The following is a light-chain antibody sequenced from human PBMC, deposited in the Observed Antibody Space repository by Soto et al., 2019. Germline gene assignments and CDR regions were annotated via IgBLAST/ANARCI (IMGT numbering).Light chain of an antibody. Sequence: VMSQSRATLSVSTGERPTLSCRASQSVGSDLAWYQQKPRQXHRXXIYAASTRATDIPDRFSGSGSGTEGTITLSSLQSEDGPVYDGPPYYSWPPTFGGGTKVEIK. CDR3: PPYYSWPPT. J-gene: IGKJ4*01. V-gene: IGKV3-15*01. CDR2: AAS. CDR1: QSVGSD.